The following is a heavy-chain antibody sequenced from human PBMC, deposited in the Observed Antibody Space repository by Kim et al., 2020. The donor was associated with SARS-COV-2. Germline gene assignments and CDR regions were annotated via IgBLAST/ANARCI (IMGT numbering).Heavy chain of an antibody. CDR1: GGSISSGGYY. V-gene: IGHV4-31*03. CDR2: IYYSGST. CDR3: ARVATVTTEVPDY. Sequence: SETLSLTCTVSGGSISSGGYYWSWIRQHPGKGLEWIGYIYYSGSTYYNPSLKSRVTISVDTSKNQFSLKLSSVTAADMAVYYCARVATVTTEVPDYWGQGTLVTVSS. J-gene: IGHJ4*02. D-gene: IGHD4-17*01.